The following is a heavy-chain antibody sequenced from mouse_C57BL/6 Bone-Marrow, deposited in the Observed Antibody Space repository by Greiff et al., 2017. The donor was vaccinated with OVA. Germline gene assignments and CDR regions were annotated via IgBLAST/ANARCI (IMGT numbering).Heavy chain of an antibody. CDR3: ASPAQGY. J-gene: IGHJ3*01. CDR2: ISNGGGST. Sequence: EVMLVESGGGLVQPGGSLKLSCAASGFTFSDYYMYWVSQTPEKRLEWVAYISNGGGSTYYPDTVKGRFTISRDNAKNTLYLQMSRLKSEDTAMYYCASPAQGYWGQGTLVTVSA. V-gene: IGHV5-12*01. CDR1: GFTFSDYY.